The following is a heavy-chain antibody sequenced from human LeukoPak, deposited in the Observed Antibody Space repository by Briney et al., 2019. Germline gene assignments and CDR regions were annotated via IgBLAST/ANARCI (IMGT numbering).Heavy chain of an antibody. Sequence: ASVKVSCKASGYTFTSYDINWVRQATGQGLEWMGWMNPNSGNTGYAQKFQGRVTITRNTSISTAYMELSSLRSEDTAVYYCARERYSYGPGYYYYYMDVWGKGTTVTVSS. CDR2: MNPNSGNT. J-gene: IGHJ6*03. CDR3: ARERYSYGPGYYYYYMDV. V-gene: IGHV1-8*03. CDR1: GYTFTSYD. D-gene: IGHD5-18*01.